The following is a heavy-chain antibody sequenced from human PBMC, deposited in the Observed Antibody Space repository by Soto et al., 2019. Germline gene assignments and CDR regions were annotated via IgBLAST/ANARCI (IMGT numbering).Heavy chain of an antibody. CDR1: GFTFSSYA. J-gene: IGHJ4*02. CDR3: AKPLDDSSGFDY. Sequence: PGGSLRLSCAASGFTFSSYAMHWVRQAPGKGLEWVAVISYDGSNKYYADSVKGRFTISRDNSKNTLYLQMNSLRAEDTAVYYCAKPLDDSSGFDYWGQGTLVTVSS. D-gene: IGHD3-22*01. V-gene: IGHV3-30-3*02. CDR2: ISYDGSNK.